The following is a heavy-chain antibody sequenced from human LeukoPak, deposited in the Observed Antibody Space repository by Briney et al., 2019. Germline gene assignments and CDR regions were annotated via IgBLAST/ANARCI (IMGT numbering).Heavy chain of an antibody. V-gene: IGHV3-23*01. CDR1: GFTFNTYA. Sequence: PGGSLRLSCASSGFTFNTYAMSWVRQAPGKGLEWVSTIGGSGGSTYYADSVKGRFTISRDNSKNTLYLQMNSLRAEDTAVYYCAKRGVDFYDSGGLSRYWYFDCWGQGTLVTVSS. J-gene: IGHJ4*02. CDR2: IGGSGGST. CDR3: AKRGVDFYDSGGLSRYWYFDC. D-gene: IGHD3-22*01.